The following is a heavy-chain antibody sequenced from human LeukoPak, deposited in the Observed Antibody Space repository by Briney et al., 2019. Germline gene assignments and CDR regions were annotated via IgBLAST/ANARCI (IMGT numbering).Heavy chain of an antibody. V-gene: IGHV3-23*01. CDR2: ISGSGGST. CDR3: AKDSWDTAMEGYVDY. J-gene: IGHJ4*02. CDR1: GFTFSSYA. Sequence: GGSLRLSCAASGFTFSSYAMSWVRQAPGKGLEWVSAISGSGGSTYYADSVKGRFTISRDNSKNTLYLQMNSLRAEDTAVFYCAKDSWDTAMEGYVDYWGQGTLVTVSS. D-gene: IGHD5-18*01.